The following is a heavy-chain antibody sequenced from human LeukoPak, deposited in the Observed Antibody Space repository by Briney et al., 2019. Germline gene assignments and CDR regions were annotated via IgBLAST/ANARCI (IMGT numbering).Heavy chain of an antibody. Sequence: QPGGSLRLSCAASGFTLSNYWMQCVRQAPGKGLVWVSRIDSNGNNIGYADSVKGRFTISRDNAKNTLYLQMNSLRAEDSAVYYCARAGVIVGFDYWGQGTLGSVPS. J-gene: IGHJ4*02. V-gene: IGHV3-74*01. D-gene: IGHD7-27*01. CDR3: ARAGVIVGFDY. CDR1: GFTLSNYW. CDR2: IDSNGNNI.